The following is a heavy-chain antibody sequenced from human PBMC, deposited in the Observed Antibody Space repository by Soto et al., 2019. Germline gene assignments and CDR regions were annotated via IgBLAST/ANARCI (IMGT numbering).Heavy chain of an antibody. Sequence: QVQLRESGPGLVKPSQPLSLTCPVSGGSISRRGYFWSWIRQHPGKGLEWIGYIYDSGSTYYNPSLKSRVSLSVDTSKNQFSLNLTSVTAADTAMYYCARSSRSYFDYWGQGTLVTVSS. CDR1: GGSISRRGYF. CDR3: ARSSRSYFDY. CDR2: IYDSGST. V-gene: IGHV4-31*03. J-gene: IGHJ4*02.